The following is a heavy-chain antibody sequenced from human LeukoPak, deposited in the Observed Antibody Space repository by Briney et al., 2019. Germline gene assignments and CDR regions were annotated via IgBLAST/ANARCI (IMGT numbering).Heavy chain of an antibody. D-gene: IGHD2-8*02. V-gene: IGHV3-7*02. CDR3: TRVQAGRSGLMDV. CDR2: IKQDGSEK. Sequence: GGSLRLSCAASGFTFSSHWMSWVRQAPGKGLEWVANIKQDGSEKYYVDSVKGRFTTSRDNAKNTLYLEMNSLRAEDTALYYCTRVQAGRSGLMDVWGRGTTVTVSS. CDR1: GFTFSSHW. J-gene: IGHJ6*02.